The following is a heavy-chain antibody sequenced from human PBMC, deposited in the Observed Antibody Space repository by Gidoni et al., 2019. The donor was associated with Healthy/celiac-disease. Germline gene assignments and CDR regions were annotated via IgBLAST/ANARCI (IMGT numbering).Heavy chain of an antibody. Sequence: QVQLQESGPGLVKPSETLSLTCTVSGGSISSYYWSWIRQTPGKGLDGIGYIYYSGSTNYNPSLKSRVTISVDTSKNQFSLKLSSVTAADTAVYYCARLVLSGSYNQAGIWGQGTMVTVSS. CDR3: ARLVLSGSYNQAGI. CDR1: GGSISSYY. CDR2: IYYSGST. D-gene: IGHD1-26*01. J-gene: IGHJ3*02. V-gene: IGHV4-59*08.